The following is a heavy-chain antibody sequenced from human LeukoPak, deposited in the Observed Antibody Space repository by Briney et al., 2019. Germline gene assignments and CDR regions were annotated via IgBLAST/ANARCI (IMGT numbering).Heavy chain of an antibody. CDR2: IYYSGST. V-gene: IGHV4-59*12. J-gene: IGHJ4*02. D-gene: IGHD6-13*01. CDR3: ARERPGYSSSFDY. CDR1: GGSISSYY. Sequence: PSETLSLTCTVSGGSISSYYWSWIRQPPGKGLEWIGYIYYSGSTNYNPSLKSRVTISVDTSKNQFSLKLSSVTAADTAVYYCARERPGYSSSFDYWGQGTPVTVSS.